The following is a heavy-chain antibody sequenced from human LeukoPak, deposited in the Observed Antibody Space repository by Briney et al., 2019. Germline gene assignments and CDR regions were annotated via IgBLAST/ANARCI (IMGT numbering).Heavy chain of an antibody. D-gene: IGHD3-10*01. Sequence: GGSLRLSCAASGFTFSNAWMSWVRQAPGKGLEWVGRIKSKTDGGTTDYAAPVKGRFTISRDDSKNTLYLQMNSLKTEDTAVYYCTTDHYYGSGGPGAFDIWGQGTMVTVSS. CDR3: TTDHYYGSGGPGAFDI. V-gene: IGHV3-15*01. CDR1: GFTFSNAW. CDR2: IKSKTDGGTT. J-gene: IGHJ3*02.